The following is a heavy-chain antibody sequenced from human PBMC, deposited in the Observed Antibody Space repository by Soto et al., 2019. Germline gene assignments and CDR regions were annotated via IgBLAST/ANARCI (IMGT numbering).Heavy chain of an antibody. CDR2: TYFRSKWYN. Sequence: SQTLSLTCAIAGDSVSINTSSCNLIRQSPSRGLEWLGRTYFRSKWYNDYAVSVKSRIIINPDTSNNQFSLQLNSVTPEDTAVYFCAKGDNLGPKTGYAFDPWGQGIMVTVSS. CDR3: AKGDNLGPKTGYAFDP. V-gene: IGHV6-1*01. J-gene: IGHJ5*02. CDR1: GDSVSINTSS. D-gene: IGHD5-12*01.